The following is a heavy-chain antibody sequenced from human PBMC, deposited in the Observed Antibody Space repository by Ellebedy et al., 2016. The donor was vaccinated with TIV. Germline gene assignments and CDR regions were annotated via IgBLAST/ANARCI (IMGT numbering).Heavy chain of an antibody. CDR1: GYTFTSYF. CDR2: INPTSGSS. J-gene: IGHJ4*02. Sequence: ASVKVSCKASGYTFTSYFLYWVRQAPGQGLEWMGIINPTSGSSTYAQKFQARVTVTRDTSTSTVYMELSSLRSEDPAVYYCARGDNYYYDSSGYYYSYWGQGTLVTVSS. V-gene: IGHV1-46*01. D-gene: IGHD3-22*01. CDR3: ARGDNYYYDSSGYYYSY.